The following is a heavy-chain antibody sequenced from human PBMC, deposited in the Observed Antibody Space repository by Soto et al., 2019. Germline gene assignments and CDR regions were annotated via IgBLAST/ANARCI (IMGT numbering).Heavy chain of an antibody. D-gene: IGHD6-19*01. CDR1: GFPFSIYA. Sequence: HPGGSLRLSCAASGFPFSIYAMSWVRQSPGKGLEWVSSISGSGGSTYYADSVKGRFTISRDNSKNTLYLQMNSLRAEDTAVYYCAKHPGGIAVAGTWWFRKLYFDYWGQGTLVTVSS. J-gene: IGHJ4*02. CDR3: AKHPGGIAVAGTWWFRKLYFDY. V-gene: IGHV3-23*01. CDR2: ISGSGGST.